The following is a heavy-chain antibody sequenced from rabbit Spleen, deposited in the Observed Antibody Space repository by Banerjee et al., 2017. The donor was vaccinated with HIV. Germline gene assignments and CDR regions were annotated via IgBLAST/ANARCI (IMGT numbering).Heavy chain of an antibody. CDR3: ARDTGSSFSSYGMDL. D-gene: IGHD8-1*01. CDR1: GASFIVKEV. CDR2: INMVTGKS. Sequence: EQLKETGGGLVQPGGSLTLSCKASGASFIVKEVMCWVGQAPGKGLEWITCINMVTGKSVYASWAKGRFIMSRTSSTTVTLQMTSLTVADTATYFCARDTGSSFSSYGMDLWGPGTLVTVS. V-gene: IGHV1S45*01. J-gene: IGHJ6*01.